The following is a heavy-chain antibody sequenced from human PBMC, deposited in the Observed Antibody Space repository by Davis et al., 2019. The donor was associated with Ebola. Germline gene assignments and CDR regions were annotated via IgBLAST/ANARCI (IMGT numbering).Heavy chain of an antibody. CDR1: GGTFSSYA. CDR3: ARYGRGYSSSSPLIDY. CDR2: ISAYNGNT. D-gene: IGHD6-6*01. Sequence: ASVKVSCKASGGTFSSYAISWVRQAPGQGLEWMGWISAYNGNTNYAQKLQGRVTMTTDTSTSTAYMELRSLRSDDTAVYYCARYGRGYSSSSPLIDYWGQGTLVTVSS. V-gene: IGHV1-18*01. J-gene: IGHJ4*02.